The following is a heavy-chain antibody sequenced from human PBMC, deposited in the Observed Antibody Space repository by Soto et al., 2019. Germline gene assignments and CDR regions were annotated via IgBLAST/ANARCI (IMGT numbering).Heavy chain of an antibody. Sequence: SETLSLTCAVYGGSFSGYYWSWIRQPPGRGLEWIGEINHSGSTNYNPSLKSRVTISVDTSKNQFSLKLSSVTAADTAVYYCARSRVRYYGMDVWGQGTRVTVSS. CDR2: INHSGST. CDR1: GGSFSGYY. J-gene: IGHJ6*02. V-gene: IGHV4-34*01. CDR3: ARSRVRYYGMDV.